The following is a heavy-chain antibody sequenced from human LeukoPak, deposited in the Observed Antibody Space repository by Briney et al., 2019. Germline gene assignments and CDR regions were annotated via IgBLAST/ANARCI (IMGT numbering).Heavy chain of an antibody. Sequence: HPGGSLRLSCAASGFTFSSYAMSWVRQAPGKGLEWVSGISWNSGSIGYADSVKGRFTISRDNAKNSLYLQMNSLRAEDTALYYCARGVYSYGYPFDYWGQGTLVTVSS. J-gene: IGHJ4*02. CDR2: ISWNSGSI. D-gene: IGHD5-18*01. CDR1: GFTFSSYA. V-gene: IGHV3-9*01. CDR3: ARGVYSYGYPFDY.